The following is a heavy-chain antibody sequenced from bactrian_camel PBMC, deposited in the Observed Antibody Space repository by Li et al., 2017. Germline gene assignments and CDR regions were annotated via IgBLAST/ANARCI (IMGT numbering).Heavy chain of an antibody. CDR3: AADRYGGSWNLGTLCVRTEQKHNY. D-gene: IGHD6*01. CDR1: GYSFSLNC. J-gene: IGHJ4*01. CDR2: INRVDTT. Sequence: HVQLVESGGGSGQAGGSLRLSCAVSGYSFSLNCMGWFRQAPGKEREAVAAINRVDTTFYAGSVKGRFTSSQDNAHNTLILQMNNLKPEDTAMYYCAADRYGGSWNLGTLCVRTEQKHNYWGQGTQVTVS. V-gene: IGHV3S53*01.